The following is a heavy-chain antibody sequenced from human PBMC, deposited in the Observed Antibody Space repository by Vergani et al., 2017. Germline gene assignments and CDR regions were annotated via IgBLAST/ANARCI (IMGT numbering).Heavy chain of an antibody. Sequence: QVQLQESGPGLVKPSETLSLTCTVSGDSIRSGFYWGWIRQPPGKGLEWIGSIYHTGTTYYNTSLKSRLTISLDTSKNQFSLNLSSVTAADTAVYYCARDGAMVRGPYGDWGQGTLVTVSS. CDR3: ARDGAMVRGPYGD. J-gene: IGHJ4*02. CDR2: IYHTGTT. CDR1: GDSIRSGFY. D-gene: IGHD3-10*01. V-gene: IGHV4-38-2*02.